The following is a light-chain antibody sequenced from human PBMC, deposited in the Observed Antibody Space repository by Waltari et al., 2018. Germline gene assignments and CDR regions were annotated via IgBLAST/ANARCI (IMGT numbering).Light chain of an antibody. CDR3: CSYANNRPRV. CDR2: EGY. Sequence: QSALTQPASVSGSPGQSITISCTGTSSAVGSYNLVYWYQQHPGKAPKLIIYEGYKRPSGVSNRFSGSKSGDTASLTISGVQAEDEADYYCCSYANNRPRVFGGGTKLTVL. J-gene: IGLJ3*02. V-gene: IGLV2-23*01. CDR1: SSAVGSYNL.